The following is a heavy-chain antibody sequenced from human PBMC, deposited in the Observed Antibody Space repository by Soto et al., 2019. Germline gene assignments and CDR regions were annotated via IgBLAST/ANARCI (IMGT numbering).Heavy chain of an antibody. CDR1: GFTFSSYA. D-gene: IGHD1-26*01. CDR2: ISGSGGST. CDR3: ARDPFGYYVNYFDN. J-gene: IGHJ4*02. V-gene: IGHV3-23*01. Sequence: GGSLRLSCAASGFTFSSYAMSWVRQAPGKWLEWVSGISGSGGSTYYADSVKGRFTISRDDSKNTLYLQMNSLRAEDTAIFYCARDPFGYYVNYFDNWGQGTLVTVSS.